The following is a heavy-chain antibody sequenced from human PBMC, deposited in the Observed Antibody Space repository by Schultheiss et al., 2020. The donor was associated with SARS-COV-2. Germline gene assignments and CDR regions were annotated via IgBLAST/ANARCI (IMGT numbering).Heavy chain of an antibody. Sequence: SQTLSLTCTVSGGSISSSSYYWGWIRQPAGKGLEWIGRIYTSGSTNYNPSLKSRVTISVDTSKNQFSLKLSSVTAADTAVYYCARCRPPYGDYVWGSYRFYHYYYGMDVWGQGTTVTVSS. CDR1: GGSISSSSYY. CDR2: IYTSGST. V-gene: IGHV4-61*02. D-gene: IGHD3-16*02. CDR3: ARCRPPYGDYVWGSYRFYHYYYGMDV. J-gene: IGHJ6*02.